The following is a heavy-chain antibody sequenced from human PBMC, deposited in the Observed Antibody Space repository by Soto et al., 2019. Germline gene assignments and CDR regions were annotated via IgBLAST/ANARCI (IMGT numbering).Heavy chain of an antibody. CDR1: GFTFSSYA. J-gene: IGHJ3*02. V-gene: IGHV3-23*01. Sequence: GGSLRLSCAASGFTFSSYAMSWVRQAPGKGLEWVSAISGSGGSTYYADSVKGRFTISRDNSKNTLYLQMNRLRAEDTAVYYCAKEQSHMTGGPDAFDIWGQGTMVTVSS. D-gene: IGHD3-9*01. CDR3: AKEQSHMTGGPDAFDI. CDR2: ISGSGGST.